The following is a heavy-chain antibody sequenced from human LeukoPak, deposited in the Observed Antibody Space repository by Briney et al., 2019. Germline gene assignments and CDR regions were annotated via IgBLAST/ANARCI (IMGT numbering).Heavy chain of an antibody. CDR3: ATKQWLAPPPDS. CDR1: GFTYSKYW. D-gene: IGHD6-19*01. V-gene: IGHV3-74*01. Sequence: GGSLRLSCAASGFTYSKYWMLWVRQAPGKGLESVSRINTDGTVTTYADSVKGRFTVSRDNADNTMFLQMNSVRDEDTAVYYCATKQWLAPPPDSWGQGTPVTVSS. J-gene: IGHJ4*02. CDR2: INTDGTVT.